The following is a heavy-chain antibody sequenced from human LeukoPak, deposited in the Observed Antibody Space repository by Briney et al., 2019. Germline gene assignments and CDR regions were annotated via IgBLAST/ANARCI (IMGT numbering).Heavy chain of an antibody. V-gene: IGHV3-9*01. Sequence: HPGGSLRLSCAASGFIFDEFAMHWVRQAPGKGLEWVSGVAWNGGTEGYADSVKGRFTISRDNAKNSLFLQLSSLRPEDTALYYCAKDIGYQLFLRGNIDSWGQGTLVTVSS. CDR3: AKDIGYQLFLRGNIDS. J-gene: IGHJ4*02. CDR1: GFIFDEFA. CDR2: VAWNGGTE. D-gene: IGHD3-16*01.